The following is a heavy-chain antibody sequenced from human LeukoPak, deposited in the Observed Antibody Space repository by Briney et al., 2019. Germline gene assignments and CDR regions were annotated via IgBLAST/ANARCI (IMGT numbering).Heavy chain of an antibody. D-gene: IGHD6-13*01. V-gene: IGHV1-2*02. CDR3: ARDLVPGVVATGTDGLDV. CDR2: INPNGGGT. Sequence: ASVKVSCKASGYTFTDYYIHWVRQAPGQGLEWMGWINPNGGGTNYAQNFHGRVTMTRDTSISTGYMELSRLTFDDTAVYYCARDLVPGVVATGTDGLDVWGQGTTVTVSS. J-gene: IGHJ6*02. CDR1: GYTFTDYY.